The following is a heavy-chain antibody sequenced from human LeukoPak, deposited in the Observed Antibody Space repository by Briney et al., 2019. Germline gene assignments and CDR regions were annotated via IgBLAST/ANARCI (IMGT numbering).Heavy chain of an antibody. V-gene: IGHV3-66*01. CDR2: IYTGGST. Sequence: GALRLSCAASGFTVSSDYMTWVRQAPGKGLEWVSVIYTGGSTYFADSVKGRFTISRDNSKNTLYLQMNSLRAEDTAVYYCARGLVRGDYWGQGTLVTVSS. D-gene: IGHD3-10*01. J-gene: IGHJ4*02. CDR1: GFTVSSDY. CDR3: ARGLVRGDY.